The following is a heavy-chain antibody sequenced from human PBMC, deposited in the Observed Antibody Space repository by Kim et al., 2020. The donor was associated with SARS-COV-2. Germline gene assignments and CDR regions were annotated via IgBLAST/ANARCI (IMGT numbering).Heavy chain of an antibody. D-gene: IGHD1-1*01. J-gene: IGHJ6*02. Sequence: GESLQISCQGSGYNFSTSWVAWVRQMPGKGLEFMGIIYVGDSNARYSPSFQGQVTISADKSLSTSFLQWSSLKASDSGFYYCARRNLPSDLDVWGQGTTVTVSS. CDR2: IYVGDSNA. CDR3: ARRNLPSDLDV. CDR1: GYNFSTSW. V-gene: IGHV5-51*01.